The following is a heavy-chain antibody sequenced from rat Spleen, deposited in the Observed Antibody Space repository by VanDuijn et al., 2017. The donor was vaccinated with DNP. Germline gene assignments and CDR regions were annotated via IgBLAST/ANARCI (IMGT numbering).Heavy chain of an antibody. CDR1: GYSITSNY. V-gene: IGHV3-1*01. CDR3: AKGPNYGGWSDYFDY. Sequence: EVQLQESGPGLVKPSQSLSLTCSVTGYSITSNYWGWIRKFPGNKMEYIGHISYSDTTNYNPSLKSRFSITRDTSKNQFFLQLNSVTTEDTAIYYCAKGPNYGGWSDYFDYWGQGVMVTVSS. CDR2: ISYSDTT. D-gene: IGHD1-11*01. J-gene: IGHJ2*01.